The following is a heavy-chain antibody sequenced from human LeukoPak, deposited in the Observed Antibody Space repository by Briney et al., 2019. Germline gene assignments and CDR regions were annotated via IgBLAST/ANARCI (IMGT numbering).Heavy chain of an antibody. V-gene: IGHV3-23*01. CDR2: ISGSGGST. CDR3: ASPGSSGWYRDY. CDR1: GFTFSSYA. D-gene: IGHD6-19*01. J-gene: IGHJ4*02. Sequence: PGGSLRLSSAASGFTFSSYAMSWVRQAPGKGLEWVSAISGSGGSTYYADSVKGRFTISRDNSKNTLYLQMNSLRAEDTAVYYCASPGSSGWYRDYWGQGTLVTVSS.